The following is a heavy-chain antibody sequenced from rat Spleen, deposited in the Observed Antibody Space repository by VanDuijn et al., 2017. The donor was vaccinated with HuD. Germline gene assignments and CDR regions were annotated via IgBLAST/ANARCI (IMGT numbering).Heavy chain of an antibody. CDR2: ISSGGKT. D-gene: IGHD4-1*01. CDR3: TREGFSDTFFDF. V-gene: IGHV2S12*01. CDR1: GFSLNSNG. J-gene: IGHJ2*01. Sequence: QVELKESGPGLVQPSQTLSLTCSVSGFSLNSNGLSWVRQPPGKGLEWIAAISSGGKTYYNSVLKSRLSISRDTSKSQVFLKMNNLQTEDTASYFCTREGFSDTFFDFWGQGVMVTVSS.